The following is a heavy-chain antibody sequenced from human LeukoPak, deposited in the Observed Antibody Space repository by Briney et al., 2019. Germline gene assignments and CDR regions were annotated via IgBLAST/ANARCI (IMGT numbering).Heavy chain of an antibody. CDR1: GYTFTGYY. V-gene: IGHV1-2*02. Sequence: GASVKVSCKASGYTFTGYYMHWVRQAPGQGLEWMGWINPNSGGTNYAQTFQGRVTMTRDTSISTAYMELSRLRSDDTAVYYCARGATAMVPYYFDYWGQGTLVTVSS. CDR3: ARGATAMVPYYFDY. CDR2: INPNSGGT. J-gene: IGHJ4*02. D-gene: IGHD5-18*01.